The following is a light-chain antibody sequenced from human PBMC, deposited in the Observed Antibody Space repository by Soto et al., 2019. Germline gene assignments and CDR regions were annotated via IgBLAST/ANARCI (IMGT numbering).Light chain of an antibody. CDR2: GAS. Sequence: EITLTQSPGTLSVSPGETVTLVCRASQSVSVYLAWYQQKSGQPPRLLIHGASERATGVPARFSGSGSATEFPLRIDSVQSEDFGTYYCQQYKACPPLTFGGGTRVDIK. CDR1: QSVSVY. CDR3: QQYKACPPLT. J-gene: IGKJ4*01. V-gene: IGKV3-15*01.